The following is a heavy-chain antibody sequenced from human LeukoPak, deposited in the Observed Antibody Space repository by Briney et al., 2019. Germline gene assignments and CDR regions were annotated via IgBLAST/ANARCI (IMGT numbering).Heavy chain of an antibody. V-gene: IGHV3-21*01. D-gene: IGHD5-18*01. J-gene: IGHJ4*02. Sequence: GGSLRLSCAASGFTFSSYSMNWVRQAPGKGLEWVSTISSSRSYIYYADSVKGRFTVSRDNAKNSLYLQMNSLRAEDTAVYYCARGSGYSYGSFDYWGQGTLVTVSS. CDR2: ISSSRSYI. CDR3: ARGSGYSYGSFDY. CDR1: GFTFSSYS.